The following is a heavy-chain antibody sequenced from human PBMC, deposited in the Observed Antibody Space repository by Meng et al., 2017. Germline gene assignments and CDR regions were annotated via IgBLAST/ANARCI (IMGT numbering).Heavy chain of an antibody. CDR1: GRTFRSYA. J-gene: IGHJ5*02. CDR3: ARGGYTYGLWFDP. Sequence: QVALGAVGAGGKKPGSAVKVSCKAAGRTFRSYAISWVRQAPGQGLEWMGGIIPIFGTANYAQKFQGRVTITADESTSTAYMELSSLRSEDTAVYYCARGGYTYGLWFDPWGQGTLVTVSS. V-gene: IGHV1-69*01. D-gene: IGHD5-18*01. CDR2: IIPIFGTA.